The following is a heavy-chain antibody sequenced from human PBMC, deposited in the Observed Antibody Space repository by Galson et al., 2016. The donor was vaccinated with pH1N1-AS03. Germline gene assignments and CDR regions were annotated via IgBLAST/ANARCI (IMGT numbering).Heavy chain of an antibody. J-gene: IGHJ4*02. CDR2: IYFSGRT. V-gene: IGHV4-59*01. Sequence: SETLSLTCTVSAGSISTYYRTWIRQPPGRGLEWIGYIYFSGRTNCSPSLKSRANISLDRSRNQFSLNLNSVTAADTAVYYCARVRSEWLGVNSSWYGIDSWGQGTLATVSS. CDR3: ARVRSEWLGVNSSWYGIDS. D-gene: IGHD2-2*01. CDR1: AGSISTYY.